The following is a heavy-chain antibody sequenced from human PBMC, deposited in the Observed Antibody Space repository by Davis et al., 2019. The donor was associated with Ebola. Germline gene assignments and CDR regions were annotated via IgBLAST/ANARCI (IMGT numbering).Heavy chain of an antibody. CDR2: IKQDGSEK. CDR1: GFTFSSYA. D-gene: IGHD1-26*01. V-gene: IGHV3-7*03. J-gene: IGHJ4*02. CDR3: AREGELWITFPDY. Sequence: GESLKISCAASGFTFSSYAMSWVRQAPGKALEWVANIKQDGSEKYYVDSVKGRFTISRDNAKNSLFLQMNSLRDDDTAVYYCAREGELWITFPDYWGQGILVTVSS.